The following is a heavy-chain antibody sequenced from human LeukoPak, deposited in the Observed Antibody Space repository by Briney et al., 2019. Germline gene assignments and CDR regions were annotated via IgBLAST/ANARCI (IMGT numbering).Heavy chain of an antibody. CDR1: GFTFSSYN. CDR2: ISSSSSTI. CDR3: VRASGPFDI. J-gene: IGHJ3*02. V-gene: IGHV3-48*04. Sequence: GGSLRLSCAASGFTFSSYNMNWVRQAPGKGLEWVSYISSSSSTIYYADSVKGRFTISRDNAKNSLYLQMKSLRAEDTAVYFCVRASGPFDIWGQGTMVTVSS. D-gene: IGHD1-26*01.